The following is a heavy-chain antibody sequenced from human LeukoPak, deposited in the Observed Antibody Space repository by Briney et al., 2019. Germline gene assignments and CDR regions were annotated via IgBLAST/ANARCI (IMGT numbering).Heavy chain of an antibody. V-gene: IGHV1-8*01. J-gene: IGHJ4*02. D-gene: IGHD6-19*01. Sequence: GASVKVSCKCSGYSFTSCGINWVWQATGQGLEWGGVLNSNSGNTGYAQKFQGRVTMTRDTSISTAYMELSSLGSEDTALYYCARETLGGWFLDWGQGTLVTVSS. CDR2: LNSNSGNT. CDR1: GYSFTSCG. CDR3: ARETLGGWFLD.